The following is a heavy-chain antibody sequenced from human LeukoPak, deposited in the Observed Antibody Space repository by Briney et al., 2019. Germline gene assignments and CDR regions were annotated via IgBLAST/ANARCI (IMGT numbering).Heavy chain of an antibody. V-gene: IGHV4-38-2*02. D-gene: IGHD4-17*01. CDR2: IYHSGST. J-gene: IGHJ4*02. Sequence: PSETLSLTCTVSGYSISSGYYWGWIRQPPGKGLEGIGSIYHSGSTYYNPSLKSRVTISVDTSKNQFSLKLSSVTAADTAVHYCARLTTVTTADYFDYWGQGTLVTVSS. CDR1: GYSISSGYY. CDR3: ARLTTVTTADYFDY.